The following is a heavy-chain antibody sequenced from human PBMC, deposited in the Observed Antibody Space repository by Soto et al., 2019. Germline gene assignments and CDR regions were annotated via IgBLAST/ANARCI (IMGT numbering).Heavy chain of an antibody. CDR2: ISAYNGNT. V-gene: IGHV1-18*01. CDR3: ARGLYSKSFRFSGMDV. CDR1: GYTFTSYG. Sequence: ASVKVSCKASGYTFTSYGISWVRQTPGQGLEWMGWISAYNGNTNYAQKLQGRVTMTTDTSTSTAYMELRSLRSDDTAVYYCARGLYSKSFRFSGMDVWGQGTTVTVSS. D-gene: IGHD4-4*01. J-gene: IGHJ6*02.